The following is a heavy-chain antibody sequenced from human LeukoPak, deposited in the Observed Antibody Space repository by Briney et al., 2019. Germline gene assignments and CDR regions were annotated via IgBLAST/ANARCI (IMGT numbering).Heavy chain of an antibody. D-gene: IGHD2-2*01. J-gene: IGHJ4*02. CDR1: GFTFSSYA. V-gene: IGHV3-23*01. CDR3: AKGRSIVVVPAAIFDY. Sequence: GGSLRLSCAASGFTFSSYAMSWVRQAPGKGLDWVSASSGSGGSTYYADSVKGRFTISRDNSKDTLYLQMNSLRAEDTAVYYCAKGRSIVVVPAAIFDYWGQGTLVTVSS. CDR2: SSGSGGST.